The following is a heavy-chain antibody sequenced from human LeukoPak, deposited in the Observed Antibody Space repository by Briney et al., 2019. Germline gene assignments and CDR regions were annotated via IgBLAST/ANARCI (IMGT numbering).Heavy chain of an antibody. CDR2: MNPNSGNT. D-gene: IGHD1-26*01. J-gene: IGHJ3*02. CDR3: ARYTRDAFDI. V-gene: IGHV1-8*03. CDR1: GYTFTSYY. Sequence: ASVKVSCKASGYTFTSYYMHWVRQAPGQGLEWMGWMNPNSGNTGYAQKFQGRVTITRNTSISTAYMELSSLRSEDTAVYYCARYTRDAFDIWGQGTMVTVSS.